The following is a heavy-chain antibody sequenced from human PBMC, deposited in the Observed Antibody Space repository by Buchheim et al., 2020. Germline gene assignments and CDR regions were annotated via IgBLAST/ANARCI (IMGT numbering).Heavy chain of an antibody. CDR2: ISGSGGRT. CDR1: GFTFSSYA. J-gene: IGHJ4*02. V-gene: IGHV3-23*01. Sequence: EVQLLESGGGLVQPGGSLRLSCAASGFTFSSYAMSWVRQAPGKGLEWVSAISGSGGRTYYADSVKGRFTIPRDNSKNTLYLQMNSLRAEDTAVYYCAKDYYYDSSGYDYFDYWGQGTL. CDR3: AKDYYYDSSGYDYFDY. D-gene: IGHD3-22*01.